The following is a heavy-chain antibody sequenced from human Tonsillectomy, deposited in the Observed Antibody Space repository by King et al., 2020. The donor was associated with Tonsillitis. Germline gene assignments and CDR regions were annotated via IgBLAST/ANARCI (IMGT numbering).Heavy chain of an antibody. J-gene: IGHJ2*01. CDR2: ISWNSGNT. V-gene: IGHV3-9*01. CDR3: VKDTGLAAAGWYVDL. D-gene: IGHD6-13*01. Sequence: VQLVESGGGLVQPGRSLRLSCAASGFTFDDYAMHWVRQGPGKGLEWVSGISWNSGNTGYADSVKGRFTISRDNAKNSLHLQMSSLRAEDTALYYCVKDTGLAAAGWYVDLWGRGTLVTVSS. CDR1: GFTFDDYA.